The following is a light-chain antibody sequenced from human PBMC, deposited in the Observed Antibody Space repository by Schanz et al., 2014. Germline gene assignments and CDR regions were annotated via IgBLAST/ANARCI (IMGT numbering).Light chain of an antibody. Sequence: DIQMTPSPSSLSASVGDRVTITCRASQGIRNYLAWYQHKPGKVPTLLIYGASTLRPGVPSRFSGSGSGTDFTLTVSSLQPEDVATYYCQKYDRAPWTFGQGTRVEI. V-gene: IGKV1-27*01. CDR3: QKYDRAPWT. CDR2: GAS. J-gene: IGKJ1*01. CDR1: QGIRNY.